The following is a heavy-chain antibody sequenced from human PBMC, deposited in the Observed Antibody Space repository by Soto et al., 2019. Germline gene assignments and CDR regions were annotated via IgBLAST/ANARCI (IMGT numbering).Heavy chain of an antibody. V-gene: IGHV3-74*01. J-gene: IGHJ6*02. CDR3: ARDYDFWSGYSRDTSYYYYGMDV. Sequence: GGSLRLSCAASGFTFNIYWMHWVRQAPGKGLVWVSRINSDGSITNYADSVKGRFTISRDNAKNTLYLQMNSLRAEDTAVYYCARDYDFWSGYSRDTSYYYYGMDVWGQGTTVTVSS. D-gene: IGHD3-3*01. CDR1: GFTFNIYW. CDR2: INSDGSIT.